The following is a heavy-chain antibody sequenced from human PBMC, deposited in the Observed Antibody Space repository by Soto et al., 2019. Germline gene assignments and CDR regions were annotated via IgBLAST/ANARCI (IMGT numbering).Heavy chain of an antibody. V-gene: IGHV4-31*03. D-gene: IGHD2-15*01. J-gene: IGHJ5*02. Sequence: PSETLSLTCTVSGGSIRSGGYYWSWIKQHPGKGLEWIGYIYYSGSTYYNPSLKSRVTISVDTSKNQFSLKLSSVTAADTAVYYCARGAAGYCSGGSCYNWFDPWGQGTLVTVS. CDR1: GGSIRSGGYY. CDR2: IYYSGST. CDR3: ARGAAGYCSGGSCYNWFDP.